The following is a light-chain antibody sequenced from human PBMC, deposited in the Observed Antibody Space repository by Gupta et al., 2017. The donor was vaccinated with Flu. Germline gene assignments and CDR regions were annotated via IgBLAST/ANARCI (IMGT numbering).Light chain of an antibody. V-gene: IGKV1-39*01. CDR2: TSS. Sequence: PSSLSASVGDSVTISCRASQPITTDLNWYQQKPGKAPKLLIYTSSNLQSGVPSRFSGRGSGTDFTVTITNLQPEDFATYYCQQSYSTPYTFAQGTKLEI. CDR3: QQSYSTPYT. CDR1: QPITTD. J-gene: IGKJ2*01.